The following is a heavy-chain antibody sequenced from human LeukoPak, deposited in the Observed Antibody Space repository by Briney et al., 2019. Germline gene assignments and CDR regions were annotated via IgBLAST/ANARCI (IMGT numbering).Heavy chain of an antibody. V-gene: IGHV3-30-3*01. Sequence: GGSLRLSCAASGFTFSNYAMDWVRQAPGKGLEWVAIISYDGSYKYYADSVKGRFTISRENSKNTLYLQMNSLRAEDTAVYYCARAEYSSSWFGYFQYWGQGTLVTVSS. CDR1: GFTFSNYA. J-gene: IGHJ1*01. D-gene: IGHD6-13*01. CDR2: ISYDGSYK. CDR3: ARAEYSSSWFGYFQY.